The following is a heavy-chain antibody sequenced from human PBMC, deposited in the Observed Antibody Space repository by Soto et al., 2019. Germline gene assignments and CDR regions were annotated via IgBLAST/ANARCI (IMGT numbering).Heavy chain of an antibody. Sequence: QLQLQESGPELVKPSETLSLNCTVSGGSLTSNSYYWGWIRQPPGKGLEWIGSFYYSQSTYFNPSLKSRVTISVETSKNQYSLKLSAVTAADTAVYYCARRSTMTYDYWGQGILVTVSS. D-gene: IGHD4-17*01. CDR3: ARRSTMTYDY. CDR2: FYYSQST. CDR1: GGSLTSNSYY. V-gene: IGHV4-39*01. J-gene: IGHJ4*02.